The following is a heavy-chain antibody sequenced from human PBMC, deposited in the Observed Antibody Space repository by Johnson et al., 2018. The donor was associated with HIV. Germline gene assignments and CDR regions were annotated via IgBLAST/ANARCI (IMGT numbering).Heavy chain of an antibody. V-gene: IGHV3-11*01. CDR1: GFTVSSNY. CDR3: ARGVHSVWAAFDI. J-gene: IGHJ3*02. CDR2: ISSSGSTI. Sequence: VQLVESGGGLVQPGGSLRLSCAASGFTVSSNYMSWVRQAPGKGLEWVSYISSSGSTIYYADSVKGRFTISRDNAKNSLYLQMNSLRAEDTAVYYCARGVHSVWAAFDIWGQGTVVTVSS. D-gene: IGHD2-21*01.